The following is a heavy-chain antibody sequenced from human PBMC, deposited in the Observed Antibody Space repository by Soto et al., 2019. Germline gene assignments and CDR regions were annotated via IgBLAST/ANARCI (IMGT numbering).Heavy chain of an antibody. CDR2: ISGSGGST. CDR1: GFTFSSYA. D-gene: IGHD2-2*01. V-gene: IGHV3-23*01. Sequence: CAASGFTFSSYAMSWVRQAPGKGLEWVSAISGSGGSTYYADSVKGRFTISRDNSKNTLYLQMNSLRAGDTAVYYCAKDAVPAAMFYYYYMDVWGKGTTVTVSS. J-gene: IGHJ6*03. CDR3: AKDAVPAAMFYYYYMDV.